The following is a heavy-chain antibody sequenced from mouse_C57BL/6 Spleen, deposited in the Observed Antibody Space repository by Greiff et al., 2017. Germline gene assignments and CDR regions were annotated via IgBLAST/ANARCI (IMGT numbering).Heavy chain of an antibody. V-gene: IGHV1-53*01. CDR3: ARSGGKGALYAMDY. Sequence: VQLQQPGTELVKPGASVKLSCKASGYTFTSYWMHWVKQRPGQGLEWIGNINPSNGGTNYNEKFKSKATLPVDKASSTSDMQLSSLTSEDSAVYYCARSGGKGALYAMDYWGQGTSVTVSS. CDR2: INPSNGGT. CDR1: GYTFTSYW. D-gene: IGHD2-1*01. J-gene: IGHJ4*01.